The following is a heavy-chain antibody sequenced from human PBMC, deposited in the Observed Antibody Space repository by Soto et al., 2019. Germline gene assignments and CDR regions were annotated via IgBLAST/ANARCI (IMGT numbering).Heavy chain of an antibody. CDR2: IDPSDSYT. Sequence: EVQLVQSGAEVKKPGESLRISCKGSGYSFTTYWISWVRQMPGKGLEWMGRIDPSDSYTYNSPSFQGHVTISADKSISTANLQWSSLKASDTAMYYCARQGPVAATTAVDCWGQGTLVTVSS. J-gene: IGHJ4*02. D-gene: IGHD6-19*01. V-gene: IGHV5-10-1*01. CDR3: ARQGPVAATTAVDC. CDR1: GYSFTTYW.